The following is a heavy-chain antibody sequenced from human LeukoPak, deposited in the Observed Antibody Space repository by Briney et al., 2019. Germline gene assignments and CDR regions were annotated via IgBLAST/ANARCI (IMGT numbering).Heavy chain of an antibody. V-gene: IGHV4-30-4*01. CDR1: GGSISSGDYY. J-gene: IGHJ5*02. D-gene: IGHD4-17*01. CDR3: ARGGQDGDYVPQIDP. Sequence: SQTLSLTCTVSGGSISSGDYYWRWIRHPPGKGLEWIGYIYYMGSTYYNPPLTSRVTISVDTSKNQFSLKLCSVTAADTAVYYCARGGQDGDYVPQIDPWGQGTLVTVSS. CDR2: IYYMGST.